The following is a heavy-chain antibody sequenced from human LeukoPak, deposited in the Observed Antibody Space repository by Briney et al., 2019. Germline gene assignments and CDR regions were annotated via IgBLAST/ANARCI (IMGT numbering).Heavy chain of an antibody. J-gene: IGHJ5*02. CDR1: GGSITSSSYY. V-gene: IGHV4-39*02. D-gene: IGHD6-19*01. CDR3: AREFSSGWYANEYNWFDP. Sequence: TSETLSLTCTVSGGSITSSSYYWGWIRQPPGKGLEWVGSVYYSGSTYYNPSLKSRVTMSVDTSKNQFSLQLNSVTPEDTAVYYCAREFSSGWYANEYNWFDPWGQGTLVTVSS. CDR2: VYYSGST.